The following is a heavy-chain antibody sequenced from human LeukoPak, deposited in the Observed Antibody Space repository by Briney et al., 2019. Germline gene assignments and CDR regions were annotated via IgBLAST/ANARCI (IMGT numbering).Heavy chain of an antibody. CDR1: GFTFSTYE. Sequence: PGGSLRLSCAASGFTFSTYEMNWVRQAPGMGLEWVSYIDSSGSSIYYADSVKGRFTISRDNARNSLYLQMNSLRAEDTAVYYCARDPGPASDLWGRGTLVTVSS. CDR2: IDSSGSSI. CDR3: ARDPGPASDL. J-gene: IGHJ2*01. V-gene: IGHV3-48*03.